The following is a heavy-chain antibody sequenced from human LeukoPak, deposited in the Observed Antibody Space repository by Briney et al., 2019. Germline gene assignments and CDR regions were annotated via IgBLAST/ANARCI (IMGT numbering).Heavy chain of an antibody. CDR2: INPNSGGT. D-gene: IGHD3-3*01. J-gene: IGHJ5*02. Sequence: GASVKVSCKASGYTFTGYYMHWVRQAPGQGLEWMGWINPNSGGTNYAQKFQGRVTMTRDTSISTAYMELSRLRSDDMAVYYCARDRNRITIFGVVSTAFDPWGQGTLVTVSS. V-gene: IGHV1-2*02. CDR3: ARDRNRITIFGVVSTAFDP. CDR1: GYTFTGYY.